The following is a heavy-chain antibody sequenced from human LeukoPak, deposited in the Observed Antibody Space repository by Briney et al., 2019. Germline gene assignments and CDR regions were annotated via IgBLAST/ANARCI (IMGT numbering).Heavy chain of an antibody. CDR1: GFTFSGSA. CDR2: IGSKANSYAT. D-gene: IGHD3-22*01. CDR3: TRALYYYDSSGYYGHLDY. V-gene: IGHV3-73*01. Sequence: GGSLRLSCAASGFTFSGSAIHWVRQASGKGLEWVGRIGSKANSYATAYAASVKGRFTISRDDSKNTAYLQMSTLKTEDTAVYYCTRALYYYDSSGYYGHLDYWGQGTLVTVPS. J-gene: IGHJ4*02.